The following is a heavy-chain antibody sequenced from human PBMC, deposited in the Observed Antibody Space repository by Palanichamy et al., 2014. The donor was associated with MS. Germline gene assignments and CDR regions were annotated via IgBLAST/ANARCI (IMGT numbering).Heavy chain of an antibody. J-gene: IGHJ5*02. D-gene: IGHD4-17*01. CDR2: VNGDGTGT. Sequence: EVQLVESGGALVQTGGSLRLSCAVSGFTLRNYWMHWVRQAPGKGLVWVSRVNGDGTGTAYADSVKGRFTISRDNAKNTLDLQMNSLRAEDTAVYYCVRDFRDDDGVRFDPWGQGTLVTVSS. CDR3: VRDFRDDDGVRFDP. V-gene: IGHV3-74*01. CDR1: GFTLRNYW.